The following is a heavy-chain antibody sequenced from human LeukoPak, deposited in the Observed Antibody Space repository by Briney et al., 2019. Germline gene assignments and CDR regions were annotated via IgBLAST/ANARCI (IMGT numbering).Heavy chain of an antibody. CDR1: GFTFSTYS. V-gene: IGHV3-30*18. CDR2: ISYDGSNK. D-gene: IGHD3-22*01. J-gene: IGHJ5*02. Sequence: PGGSLRLSCVGSGFTFSTYSMTWVRQAPGKGLEWVAVISYDGSNKYYADSVKGRFTISRDNSKNTLYLQMNSLRAEDTAVYYCAKLTDPGDLDYYDSSGYTGFDPWGQGALVTVSS. CDR3: AKLTDPGDLDYYDSSGYTGFDP.